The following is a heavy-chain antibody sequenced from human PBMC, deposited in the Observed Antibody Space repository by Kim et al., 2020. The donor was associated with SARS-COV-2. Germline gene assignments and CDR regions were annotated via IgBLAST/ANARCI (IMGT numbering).Heavy chain of an antibody. D-gene: IGHD3-10*01. CDR3: ARDSFGLTYYYYGMDV. Sequence: KFQGRGTITADKSTSTAYMELSSLRSEDTAVYYCARDSFGLTYYYYGMDVWGQGTTVTVSS. V-gene: IGHV1-69*04. J-gene: IGHJ6*02.